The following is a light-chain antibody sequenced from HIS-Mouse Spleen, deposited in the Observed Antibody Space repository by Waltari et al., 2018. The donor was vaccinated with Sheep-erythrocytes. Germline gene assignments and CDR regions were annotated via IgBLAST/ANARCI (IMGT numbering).Light chain of an antibody. Sequence: DIVMTQSPLSLPVTPGEPASISCRSSQSLLHSNGYNYLDWYMQKPGQSPQLLIYLGSNLASGVPDRCSGSGSGTDFTLKISRVEAEDVGVYYCMQALQTPRTFGQGTKVEIK. J-gene: IGKJ1*01. CDR3: MQALQTPRT. CDR1: QSLLHSNGYNY. CDR2: LGS. V-gene: IGKV2-28*01.